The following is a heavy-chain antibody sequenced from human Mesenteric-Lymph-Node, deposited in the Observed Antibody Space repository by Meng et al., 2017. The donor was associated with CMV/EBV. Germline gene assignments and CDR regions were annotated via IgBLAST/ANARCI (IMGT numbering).Heavy chain of an antibody. Sequence: TCTVSGFSLSTTGVGVRWIRQPPGKALECLALIYWDDDKRYSPSLRSRLTITKDTSKNQVVLTMTNLDPVDTATYYCTHMRQLAFDYWGQGTLVTVSS. J-gene: IGHJ4*02. CDR2: IYWDDDK. V-gene: IGHV2-5*02. CDR3: THMRQLAFDY. D-gene: IGHD1-1*01. CDR1: GFSLSTTGVG.